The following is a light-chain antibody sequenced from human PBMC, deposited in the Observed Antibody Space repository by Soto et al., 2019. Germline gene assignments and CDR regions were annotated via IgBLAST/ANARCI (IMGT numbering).Light chain of an antibody. J-gene: IGKJ1*01. CDR3: KEYNTWAWT. CDR1: QSVGRSY. V-gene: IGKV3-20*01. CDR2: GAS. Sequence: ETVLTQSPGTLSLSPGERVTLSCRASQSVGRSYLAWFQQKSGQAPRLLIYGASTRATGIPDRFSGSGSGTEFILTISSLQSEDFAVSYCKEYNTWAWTFGQGTKV.